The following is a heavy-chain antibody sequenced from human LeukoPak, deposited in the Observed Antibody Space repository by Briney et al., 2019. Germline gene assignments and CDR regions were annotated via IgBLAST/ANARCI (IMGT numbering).Heavy chain of an antibody. J-gene: IGHJ4*02. V-gene: IGHV4-59*08. Sequence: SETLSLTCTVSGGSIGSYYWSWIRQPPGKGLEWIGYIYYSGSTNYNPSLKSRVTISVDTSKNQFSLKLSSVTAADTAVYYCARLNYGDYIDYWGQGTLVTVSS. CDR1: GGSIGSYY. CDR2: IYYSGST. D-gene: IGHD4-17*01. CDR3: ARLNYGDYIDY.